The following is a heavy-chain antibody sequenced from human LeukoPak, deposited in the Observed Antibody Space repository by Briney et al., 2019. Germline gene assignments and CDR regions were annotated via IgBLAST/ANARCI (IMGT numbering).Heavy chain of an antibody. D-gene: IGHD3-9*01. J-gene: IGHJ4*02. Sequence: ASVKVSCKVSGYTLTELSMHWVRQAPGKGLEWMGGFDPEDGETIYAQKFQGRVTMTEDTSTDTAYMELSSLRSEDTAVYYCATGPTRITNSRILLGYFDWFKVWGQGTLVTVSS. CDR1: GYTLTELS. V-gene: IGHV1-24*01. CDR2: FDPEDGET. CDR3: ATGPTRITNSRILLGYFDWFKV.